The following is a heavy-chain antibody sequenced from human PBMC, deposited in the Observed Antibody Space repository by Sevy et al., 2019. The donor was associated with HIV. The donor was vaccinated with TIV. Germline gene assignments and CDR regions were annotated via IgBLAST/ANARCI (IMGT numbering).Heavy chain of an antibody. D-gene: IGHD1-1*01. CDR3: VRDNNWAFDY. CDR1: GFTFSIYT. Sequence: GGSVRLSCAASGFTFSIYTMNWVRQAPGKGLEWLSYSGGSRSPISYADSVKGRFTISRDTAKNTLYLQMNNLRAEDTAVYYCVRDNNWAFDYWGQGTPVTVSS. CDR2: SGGSRSPI. V-gene: IGHV3-48*01. J-gene: IGHJ4*02.